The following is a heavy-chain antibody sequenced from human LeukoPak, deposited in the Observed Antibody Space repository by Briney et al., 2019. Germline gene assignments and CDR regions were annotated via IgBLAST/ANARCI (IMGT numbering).Heavy chain of an antibody. CDR3: AGGERWLQYTLDY. V-gene: IGHV4-31*03. D-gene: IGHD5-24*01. CDR1: GGSISSGGYY. Sequence: PSETLSLTCTVSGGSISSGGYYWSWIRQHPGKGLEWIGYVYYSGSTYYNPSLKSRVTISVDTSKNQFSLKLSSVTAADTAVYYCAGGERWLQYTLDYWGQGTPVTVSS. J-gene: IGHJ4*02. CDR2: VYYSGST.